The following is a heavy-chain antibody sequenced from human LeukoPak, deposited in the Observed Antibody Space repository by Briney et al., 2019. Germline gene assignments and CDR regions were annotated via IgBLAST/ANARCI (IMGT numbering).Heavy chain of an antibody. CDR2: INHSGST. D-gene: IGHD1-26*01. Sequence: PSETLSLTCAVYGGSFSNYYWSWIRQPPGKGLEWIGEINHSGSTNYNPSLKSRVTISVDMSKNQFSLKLSSVTAADTAVYYCARHLGSYYNYWGQGTLVTVSS. V-gene: IGHV4-34*01. J-gene: IGHJ4*02. CDR1: GGSFSNYY. CDR3: ARHLGSYYNY.